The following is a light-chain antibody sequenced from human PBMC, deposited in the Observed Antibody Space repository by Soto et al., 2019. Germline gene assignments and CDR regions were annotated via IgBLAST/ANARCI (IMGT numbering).Light chain of an antibody. V-gene: IGKV2-28*01. Sequence: DIVMTQSPLSLPVPPGEPASISCRSSQSLLHSNGYNYLDWYLQKPGQSPQLLIYLGSNRASGVPDRFSGSGSGKEFTLKISRVEAEDVGVYYCMQALQTWTFGQGTQVEIK. CDR3: MQALQTWT. J-gene: IGKJ1*01. CDR1: QSLLHSNGYNY. CDR2: LGS.